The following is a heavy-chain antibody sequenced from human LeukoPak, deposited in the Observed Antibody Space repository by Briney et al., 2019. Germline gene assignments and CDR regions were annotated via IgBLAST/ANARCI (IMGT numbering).Heavy chain of an antibody. Sequence: PPETLSLTCTVSGGSISSYYWSWIRQPPGKGLEWIGYIYYSGSTNYNPSLKSRVTISVDTSKNQFSLKLSSVTAADTAVYYCARDPGIAVGGYDCWGQGTLVTVSS. D-gene: IGHD6-19*01. CDR2: IYYSGST. V-gene: IGHV4-59*01. CDR1: GGSISSYY. J-gene: IGHJ4*02. CDR3: ARDPGIAVGGYDC.